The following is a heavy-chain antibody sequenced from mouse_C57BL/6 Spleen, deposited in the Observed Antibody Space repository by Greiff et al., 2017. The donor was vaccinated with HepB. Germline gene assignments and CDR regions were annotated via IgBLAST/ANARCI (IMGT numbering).Heavy chain of an antibody. J-gene: IGHJ2*01. V-gene: IGHV1-55*01. CDR2: SYPGSGST. CDR1: GYTFTSYW. Sequence: QVQLQQPGAELVKPGASVTMSCKASGYTFTSYWITWVKQRPGQGLEWIGDSYPGSGSTNYNEKFKSKATLTVDTSSSTAYMQRSSLTSEDSAVYYCARGAYYYGSRPCSFDYWGQGTTLTVSS. D-gene: IGHD1-1*01. CDR3: ARGAYYYGSRPCSFDY.